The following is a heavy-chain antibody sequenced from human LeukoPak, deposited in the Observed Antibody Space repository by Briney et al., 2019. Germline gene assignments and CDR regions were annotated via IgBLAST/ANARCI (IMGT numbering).Heavy chain of an antibody. D-gene: IGHD1-14*01. Sequence: GESLKISCKGSGYSFTNFWITWVRQMPGKALEWMGRINPSGSYTDYSPSFQGHVTISADKSISTAYLQWNTLKASDTAMYYCARQTGGYWGQGTLVTVSS. J-gene: IGHJ4*02. CDR1: GYSFTNFW. CDR3: ARQTGGY. V-gene: IGHV5-10-1*01. CDR2: INPSGSYT.